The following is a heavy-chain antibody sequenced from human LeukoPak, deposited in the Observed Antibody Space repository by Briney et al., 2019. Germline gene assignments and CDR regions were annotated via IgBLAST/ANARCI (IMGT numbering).Heavy chain of an antibody. CDR1: GGFISSYY. Sequence: TSETLSLTCTVSGGFISSYYWSWIRQPAGKGLEWIGRIYTSGSTNYNPSLKSRVTMSVDMSKSQFSLKLSSVTAADTAVYYCARAGSGWSFDYWGQGTLVTVSS. CDR3: ARAGSGWSFDY. CDR2: IYTSGST. J-gene: IGHJ4*02. D-gene: IGHD6-19*01. V-gene: IGHV4-4*07.